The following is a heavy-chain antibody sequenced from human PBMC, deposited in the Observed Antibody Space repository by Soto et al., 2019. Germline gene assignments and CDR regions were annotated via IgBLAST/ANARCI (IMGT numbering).Heavy chain of an antibody. D-gene: IGHD6-19*01. CDR3: ARAVTIVSSRGSGWSYFDY. CDR2: IYYSGST. CDR1: DGSISSYY. J-gene: IGHJ4*02. V-gene: IGHV4-59*01. Sequence: AETLTLTCTVSDGSISSYYWSWIRQPPGKGLEWIGYIYYSGSTNYNPSLKSRVTISVDTSKNQFSLKLSSVTAADTAVYYCARAVTIVSSRGSGWSYFDYWGQGTMVTVSS.